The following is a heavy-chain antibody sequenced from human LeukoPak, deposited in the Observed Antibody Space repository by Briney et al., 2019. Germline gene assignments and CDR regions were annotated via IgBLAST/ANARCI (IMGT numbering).Heavy chain of an antibody. CDR3: ARDFGLRCSGGTCYSVYYYGMDV. D-gene: IGHD2-15*01. CDR1: GFSFSNYA. Sequence: GGSLRLSCSASGFSFSNYAMYWVRQAPGKGLEWVANIKQGGSEKYYVDSVKGRFTISRDNAQNSLYLQMNSRRAEDTAVYYCARDFGLRCSGGTCYSVYYYGMDVWGKGTTVTVSS. V-gene: IGHV3-7*03. CDR2: IKQGGSEK. J-gene: IGHJ6*04.